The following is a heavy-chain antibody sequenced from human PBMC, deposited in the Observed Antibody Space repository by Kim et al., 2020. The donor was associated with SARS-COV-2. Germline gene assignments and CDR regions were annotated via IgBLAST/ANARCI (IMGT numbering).Heavy chain of an antibody. Sequence: YSPSFQGQVTISADKSISTAYLQWSSLKASDTAMYYCARCGEGSSGYGDYWGQGTLVTVSS. J-gene: IGHJ4*02. V-gene: IGHV5-51*01. D-gene: IGHD3-22*01. CDR3: ARCGEGSSGYGDY.